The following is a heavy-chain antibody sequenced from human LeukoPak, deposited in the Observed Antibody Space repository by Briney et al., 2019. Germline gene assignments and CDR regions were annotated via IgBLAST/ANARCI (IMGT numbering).Heavy chain of an antibody. Sequence: SETLSLTCTVSVGSISSYYWSWIRQPPGKGLEGIGYIYYSGSTNYNPSLKSRVTISVDTSKNQFSLKLSSVTAADTAVYYCARSTAAAGIDYWGQGTLVTVSS. CDR3: ARSTAAAGIDY. CDR1: VGSISSYY. CDR2: IYYSGST. D-gene: IGHD6-13*01. V-gene: IGHV4-59*01. J-gene: IGHJ4*02.